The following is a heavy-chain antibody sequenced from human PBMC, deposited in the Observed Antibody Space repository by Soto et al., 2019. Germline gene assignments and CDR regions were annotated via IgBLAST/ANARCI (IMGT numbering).Heavy chain of an antibody. CDR2: FDPYNGNT. D-gene: IGHD2-2*01. CDR1: GYTLTSFS. V-gene: IGHV1-24*01. CDR3: ATTADSRTAGTSDI. Sequence: ASVKVSFKVSGYTLTSFSMTWLRQAPGQGLEWMGGFDPYNGNTIYAQKIQGRVTMTEDTSTDTAYMELRSLRSDDTAVYYCATTADSRTAGTSDIWGQGTMVTVSS. J-gene: IGHJ3*02.